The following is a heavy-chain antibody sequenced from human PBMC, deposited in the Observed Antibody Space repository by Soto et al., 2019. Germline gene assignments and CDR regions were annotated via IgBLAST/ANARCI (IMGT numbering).Heavy chain of an antibody. V-gene: IGHV4-31*03. CDR2: IYYSGST. D-gene: IGHD3-22*01. CDR1: GGSISSGGYY. CDR3: ARGDYCDSSGNDSDAFDI. J-gene: IGHJ3*02. Sequence: PSETLSLTCTVSGGSISSGGYYWSWIRQHPGKGLEWIGYIYYSGSTYYNPSLKSRVTISVDTSKNQFSLKLSSVTAADTAVYYCARGDYCDSSGNDSDAFDIWGQGTMVTVSS.